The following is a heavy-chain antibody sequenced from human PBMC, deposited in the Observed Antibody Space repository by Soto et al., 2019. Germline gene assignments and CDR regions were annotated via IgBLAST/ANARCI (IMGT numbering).Heavy chain of an antibody. D-gene: IGHD3-10*01. J-gene: IGHJ4*02. Sequence: ASVKVSCKVSGYPITTYYIHWVRQAPGQGLEWMGWIDPRSGGTVYEQKFQGRVTMTRDTSISAVYMDLSGLTSDDTALYYCATDDYGIFPYWGQGSLVTVSS. CDR1: GYPITTYY. CDR2: IDPRSGGT. CDR3: ATDDYGIFPY. V-gene: IGHV1-2*02.